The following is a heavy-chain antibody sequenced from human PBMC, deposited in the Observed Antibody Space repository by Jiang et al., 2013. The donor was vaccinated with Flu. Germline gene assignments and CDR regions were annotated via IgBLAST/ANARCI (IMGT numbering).Heavy chain of an antibody. CDR3: ARRGDGYNLPYYYYYGMDV. Sequence: LKPSETLSLTCAVYGGSFSGYYWSWIRQPPGKGLEWIGEINHSGSTNYNPSLKSRVTISVDTSKNQFSLKLSSVTAADTAVYYCARRGDGYNLPYYYYYGMDVWGQGTTVTVSS. V-gene: IGHV4-34*01. J-gene: IGHJ6*02. D-gene: IGHD5-24*01. CDR1: GGSFSGYY. CDR2: INHSGST.